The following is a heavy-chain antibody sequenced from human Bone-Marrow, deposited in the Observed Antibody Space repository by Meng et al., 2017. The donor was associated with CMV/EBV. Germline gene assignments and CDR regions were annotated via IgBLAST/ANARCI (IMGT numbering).Heavy chain of an antibody. V-gene: IGHV1-69*05. Sequence: SVKVSCKASGGTFSSYAISWVRQAPGQGLEWMGGIFPIFGTANYAQKFQGRVTITTDESTSTAYMELSSLRSEDTAVYYCARQLFWSGYYRDYYYYGMDVWGQGTTVTVSS. CDR3: ARQLFWSGYYRDYYYYGMDV. CDR2: IFPIFGTA. J-gene: IGHJ6*02. CDR1: GGTFSSYA. D-gene: IGHD3-3*01.